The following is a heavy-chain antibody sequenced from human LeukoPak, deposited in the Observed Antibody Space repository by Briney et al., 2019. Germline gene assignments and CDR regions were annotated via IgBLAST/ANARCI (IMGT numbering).Heavy chain of an antibody. J-gene: IGHJ4*02. Sequence: ASVKVSCKASGYTFTGYYMHWVRQAPGQGLEWMGWINPNSGGTNYAQKFQGRVTMTRDTSISTAYMELRSLRSEDTAVYYCARDPIQDYYGSGSSLDCWGQGTLVTVSS. V-gene: IGHV1-2*02. CDR2: INPNSGGT. CDR3: ARDPIQDYYGSGSSLDC. CDR1: GYTFTGYY. D-gene: IGHD3-10*01.